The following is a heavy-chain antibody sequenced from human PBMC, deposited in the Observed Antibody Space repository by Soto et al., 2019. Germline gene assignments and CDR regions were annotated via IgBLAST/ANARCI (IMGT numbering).Heavy chain of an antibody. D-gene: IGHD6-13*01. CDR1: GGSISSYY. CDR2: IYYSGST. J-gene: IGHJ4*02. CDR3: ARQGFGPPEQQLAHFDY. Sequence: PSETLSLTCTVSGGSISSYYWGWIRQPPGKGLEWIGSIYYSGSTYYNPSLKSRVTISVDTSKNQFSLKLSSVTAADTAVYYCARQGFGPPEQQLAHFDYWGQGTLVTVSS. V-gene: IGHV4-39*01.